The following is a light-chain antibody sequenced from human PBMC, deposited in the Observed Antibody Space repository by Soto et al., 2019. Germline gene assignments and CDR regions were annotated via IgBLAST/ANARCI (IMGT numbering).Light chain of an antibody. CDR3: QQYGSSPYT. CDR1: QSVSSSY. V-gene: IGKV3-20*01. Sequence: EILLTQSPGTLSLSPGERATLSCMASQSVSSSYLAWYQQKPGQAPRLLIYGASSRATGIPDRFSGSGSGTDFTLTISRLEPEDFAVYYCQQYGSSPYTFGQGTKLEIK. J-gene: IGKJ2*01. CDR2: GAS.